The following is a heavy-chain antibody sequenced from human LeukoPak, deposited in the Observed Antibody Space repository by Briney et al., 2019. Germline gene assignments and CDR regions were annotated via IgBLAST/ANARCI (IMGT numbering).Heavy chain of an antibody. V-gene: IGHV4-39*07. J-gene: IGHJ4*02. CDR3: ARSPTAAALLGNYFDY. Sequence: SETLSLTCTVSGGSISSSSYYWGWIHQPPGKGLEWIGSFYYSGSTYYNPSLKSRVTISVDTSKNQFSLELSSVTAADTAVYYCARSPTAAALLGNYFDYWGQGTLVTVSS. D-gene: IGHD6-13*01. CDR2: FYYSGST. CDR1: GGSISSSSYY.